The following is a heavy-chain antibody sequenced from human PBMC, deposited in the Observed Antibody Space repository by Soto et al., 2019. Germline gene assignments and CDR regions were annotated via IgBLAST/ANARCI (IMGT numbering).Heavy chain of an antibody. V-gene: IGHV3-48*03. D-gene: IGHD3-16*02. CDR3: ARGAFFYRTSTNDDAFDA. J-gene: IGHJ3*01. CDR2: ISHSGATI. CDR1: VFQFSSYE. Sequence: VGSLRLSCASSVFQFSSYEMNWARHSPGKWLEWVAHISHSGATIFYADSVKGRFTISRDNTNNSLSLQMNSLRGEDTAVYYCARGAFFYRTSTNDDAFDAWGQG.